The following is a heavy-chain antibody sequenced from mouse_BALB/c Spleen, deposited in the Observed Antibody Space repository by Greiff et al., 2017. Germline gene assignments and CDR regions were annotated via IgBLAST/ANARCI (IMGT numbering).Heavy chain of an antibody. D-gene: IGHD2-10*02. V-gene: IGHV5-9-4*01. J-gene: IGHJ3*01. CDR1: GFTFSSYA. CDR3: TREYGNYLAWFAY. CDR2: ISSGGSYT. Sequence: EVKLVESGGGLVKPGGSLKLSCAASGFTFSSYAMSWVRQSPEKRLEWVAEISSGGSYTYYPDTVTGRFTISRDNAKNTLYLQMSSLKSEDTAMYYCTREYGNYLAWFAYWGQGTLVTVSA.